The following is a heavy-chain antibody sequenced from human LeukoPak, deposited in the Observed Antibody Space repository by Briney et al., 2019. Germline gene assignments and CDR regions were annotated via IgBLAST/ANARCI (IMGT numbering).Heavy chain of an antibody. CDR1: GFTFSSYN. D-gene: IGHD5-24*01. J-gene: IGHJ6*03. CDR2: IKQDRSEK. CDR3: ARDRRGVGYRPQYYYYYYMDV. V-gene: IGHV3-7*01. Sequence: GGSLGLSCAASGFTFSSYNMNWVRQGPGKGLEWVANIKQDRSEKYYVDSVKGRFTISRDNAKNSLYLQMNSLRVEDTAVYYCARDRRGVGYRPQYYYYYYMDVWGKGTTVTVSS.